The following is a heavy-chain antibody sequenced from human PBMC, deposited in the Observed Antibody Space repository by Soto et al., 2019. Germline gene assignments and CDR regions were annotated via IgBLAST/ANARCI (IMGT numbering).Heavy chain of an antibody. Sequence: PSETLAISCTVSGGSISSYHWSWIRQPAGKGLEWIGRIYTSGSTNYNPSLKSRVTMSVDTSKNQFSLKLSSVTAADTAVYYCARGKRDGYKYYFADWGQGTLVIVSS. D-gene: IGHD5-12*01. CDR3: ARGKRDGYKYYFAD. J-gene: IGHJ4*02. CDR1: GGSISSYH. V-gene: IGHV4-4*07. CDR2: IYTSGST.